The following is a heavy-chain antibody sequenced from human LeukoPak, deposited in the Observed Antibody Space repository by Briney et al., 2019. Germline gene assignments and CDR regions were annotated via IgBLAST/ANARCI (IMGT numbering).Heavy chain of an antibody. V-gene: IGHV3-11*04. CDR1: GFTFSDFY. CDR3: ARDGGPADYDMWSAYYDY. J-gene: IGHJ4*02. Sequence: PGGSLRLSCAASGFTFSDFYMSWIRQAPGRGLEWVSYISGSGSTMYYADSVKGRFTIYRDNDKNSLSLQMDSLRAEDTAVYYCARDGGPADYDMWSAYYDYWGQGALVTVSS. D-gene: IGHD3-3*01. CDR2: ISGSGSTM.